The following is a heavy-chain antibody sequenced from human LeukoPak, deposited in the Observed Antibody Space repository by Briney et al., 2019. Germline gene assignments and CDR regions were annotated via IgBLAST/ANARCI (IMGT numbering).Heavy chain of an antibody. CDR1: GYTFTGHY. CDR2: INTNTGNP. V-gene: IGHV7-4-1*02. CDR3: AREGNYGDRGGYFDY. D-gene: IGHD4-17*01. Sequence: ASVKVSCKASGYTFTGHYMHWVRQAPGQGLEWMGWINTNTGNPTYAQGFTGRFVFSLDTSVSTAYLQISSLKAEDTAVYYCAREGNYGDRGGYFDYWGQGTLVTVSS. J-gene: IGHJ4*02.